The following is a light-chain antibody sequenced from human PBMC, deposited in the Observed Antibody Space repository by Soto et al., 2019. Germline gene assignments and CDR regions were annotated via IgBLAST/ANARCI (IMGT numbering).Light chain of an antibody. J-gene: IGLJ1*01. Sequence: QSALTQPASVSGSPGQAITISCSGSSSDVGAHNFVSWYQHHPGKAPKLMIYEVSNRPSGVSNRFSGSESGNTASLTISGLQAEDEADYYCNSYTRSNTYVFGSGTKVTVL. CDR1: SSDVGAHNF. V-gene: IGLV2-14*01. CDR3: NSYTRSNTYV. CDR2: EVS.